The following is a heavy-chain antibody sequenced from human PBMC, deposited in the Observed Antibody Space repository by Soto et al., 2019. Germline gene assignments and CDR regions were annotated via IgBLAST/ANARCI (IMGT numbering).Heavy chain of an antibody. J-gene: IGHJ6*02. Sequence: GGSLRLSCAASGFTFSSYGMHWVRQAPGKGLEWVAVIWYDGSNKYYADSVKGRFTISRDNSKNTLYLQMNSLRAEDTAVYYCARIRGSSSTYYYYGMDVWGQGTTVTVSS. CDR1: GFTFSSYG. CDR2: IWYDGSNK. V-gene: IGHV3-33*01. D-gene: IGHD6-6*01. CDR3: ARIRGSSSTYYYYGMDV.